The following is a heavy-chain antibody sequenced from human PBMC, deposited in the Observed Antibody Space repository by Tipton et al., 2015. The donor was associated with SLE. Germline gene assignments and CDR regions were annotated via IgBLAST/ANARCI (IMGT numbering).Heavy chain of an antibody. D-gene: IGHD3-16*01. CDR3: ARSGPSWGYYYYMDV. V-gene: IGHV4-34*01. CDR2: INHSGST. J-gene: IGHJ6*03. Sequence: TLSLTCAIYGGSYSHYSWTWVRQPPGKGLEWIGEINHSGSTNYNPSLKSRVTISVDTSKNQFSLKLSSVTAADTAVYYCARSGPSWGYYYYMDVWGKGTTVTVSS. CDR1: GGSYSHYS.